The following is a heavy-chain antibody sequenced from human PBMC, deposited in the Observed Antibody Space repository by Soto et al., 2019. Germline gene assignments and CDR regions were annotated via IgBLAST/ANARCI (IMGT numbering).Heavy chain of an antibody. Sequence: ASVKVSCKASGYTFTSYGISWVRQAPGQGLEWMGWISAYNGNTKYAQKLQGRVTVTTDTSTSTAYMELRSLTSDDTAVYYCARDLTPGLEDHWGQGTLVTVSS. J-gene: IGHJ4*02. CDR2: ISAYNGNT. CDR3: ARDLTPGLEDH. CDR1: GYTFTSYG. D-gene: IGHD3-9*01. V-gene: IGHV1-18*01.